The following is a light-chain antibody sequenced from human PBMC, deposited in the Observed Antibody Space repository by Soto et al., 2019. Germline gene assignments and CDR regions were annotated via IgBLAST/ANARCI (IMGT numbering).Light chain of an antibody. CDR2: DVS. CDR1: SSDVGGYNS. V-gene: IGLV2-14*03. J-gene: IGLJ1*01. Sequence: QSALTQPASVSGSPGQSITISCTGTSSDVGGYNSVSWYQHHPGKAPKLMIYDVSNRSSGVSSRFSGSKSVNTASLTISGLQAEDEADYYCKSYTSRSTYVFGTGTKLTVL. CDR3: KSYTSRSTYV.